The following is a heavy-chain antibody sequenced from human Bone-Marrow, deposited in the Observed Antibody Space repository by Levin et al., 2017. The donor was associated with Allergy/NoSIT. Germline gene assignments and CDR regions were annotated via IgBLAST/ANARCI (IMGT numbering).Heavy chain of an antibody. CDR3: AKEPGYSIGWGIDH. CDR1: GFPFSSYA. D-gene: IGHD6-19*01. Sequence: HPGGSLRLSCAASGFPFSSYAMSWVRQAPGKGLEWVATISGSGAGTDYAESVKGRFTISRDKSKNTLSLQMNSLRAEDTAVYYCAKEPGYSIGWGIDHWGQGTLVTVSS. V-gene: IGHV3-23*01. J-gene: IGHJ4*02. CDR2: ISGSGAGT.